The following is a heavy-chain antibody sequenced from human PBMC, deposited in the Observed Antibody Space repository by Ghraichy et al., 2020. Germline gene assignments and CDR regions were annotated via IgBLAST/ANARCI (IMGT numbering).Heavy chain of an antibody. V-gene: IGHV3-73*01. CDR3: TRTPRGYSYGSSYGMDV. D-gene: IGHD5-18*01. Sequence: GESLNISCAASGFTFSGSAMHWVRQASGKGLEWVGRIRSKANSYATAYAASVKGRFTISRDDSKNTAYLQMNSLKTEDTAVYYCTRTPRGYSYGSSYGMDVWGQGTTVTVSS. CDR2: IRSKANSYAT. J-gene: IGHJ6*02. CDR1: GFTFSGSA.